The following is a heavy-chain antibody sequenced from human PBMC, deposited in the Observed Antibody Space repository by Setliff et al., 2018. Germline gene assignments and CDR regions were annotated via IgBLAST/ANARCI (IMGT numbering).Heavy chain of an antibody. J-gene: IGHJ4*02. Sequence: PGGSLRLSCAASGFTFSDAWMNWVRQAPGKGLEWVGRIKSEADGGTADFAAPVKGRFTISRDDSKNTMSLQMNSLKTEDTAVYFCATRLGDFWGQGTLVTVSS. V-gene: IGHV3-15*01. CDR3: ATRLGDF. CDR1: GFTFSDAW. CDR2: IKSEADGGTA.